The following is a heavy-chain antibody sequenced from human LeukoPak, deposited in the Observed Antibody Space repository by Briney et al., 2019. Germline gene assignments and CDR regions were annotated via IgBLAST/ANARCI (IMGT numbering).Heavy chain of an antibody. V-gene: IGHV4-34*01. CDR1: GGSFSGYY. CDR2: INHSGST. D-gene: IGHD3-10*01. Sequence: SETLSLTCAVYGGSFSGYYWSWIRQPPGKGLEWIGEINHSGSTNYDPSLKSRVTISVDTSKNQFSLKLSSVTAADTAVYYCARGQKNHYGSESYTRRSTLFDYWGQGTLVTVSS. CDR3: ARGQKNHYGSESYTRRSTLFDY. J-gene: IGHJ4*02.